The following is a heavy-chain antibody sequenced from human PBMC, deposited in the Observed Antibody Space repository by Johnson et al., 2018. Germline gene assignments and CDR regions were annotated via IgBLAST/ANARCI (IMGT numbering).Heavy chain of an antibody. J-gene: IGHJ3*02. D-gene: IGHD1-26*01. V-gene: IGHV3-33*01. Sequence: QVRLGEAGGGVVQPGRSLRLSCAASGFTFSSYGMPWVRQAPGKGLEWVAVIWYDGSNKYYADPVKGRFTISRDNSKNTLYLQMNSLRAEDTAVYYCARDTGQWELKGAFDIWGQGTMVTVSS. CDR3: ARDTGQWELKGAFDI. CDR1: GFTFSSYG. CDR2: IWYDGSNK.